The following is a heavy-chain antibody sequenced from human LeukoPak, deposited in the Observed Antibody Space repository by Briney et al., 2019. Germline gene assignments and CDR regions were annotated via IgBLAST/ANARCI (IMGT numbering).Heavy chain of an antibody. CDR3: ARSDSSGYSIDY. D-gene: IGHD3-22*01. J-gene: IGHJ4*02. V-gene: IGHV4-59*01. CDR1: GGSISSYY. Sequence: PSETLSLTCTVSGGSISSYYWSWIRQPPGQGLEWIGYIYYSGSTNYNPSLKRRVTISVDTSKNQCSLKLSSVTAADTVVYYCARSDSSGYSIDYWGQGTLVTVSS. CDR2: IYYSGST.